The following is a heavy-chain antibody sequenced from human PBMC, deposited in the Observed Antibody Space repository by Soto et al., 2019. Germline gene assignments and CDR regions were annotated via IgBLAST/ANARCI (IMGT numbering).Heavy chain of an antibody. Sequence: PVGSLRVCYRAAELTFGDYAMSWISQAPGKGLEWVGFIRSKAYGGTTEYAASVKGRLTISRDDSKSIAYLQMNSLKTEDTAVYYCTRERQWLVSNYWGQGTLVTVSS. D-gene: IGHD6-19*01. CDR3: TRERQWLVSNY. CDR2: IRSKAYGGTT. J-gene: IGHJ4*02. V-gene: IGHV3-49*03. CDR1: ELTFGDYA.